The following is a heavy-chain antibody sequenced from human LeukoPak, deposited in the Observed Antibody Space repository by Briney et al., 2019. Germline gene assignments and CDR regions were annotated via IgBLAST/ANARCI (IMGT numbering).Heavy chain of an antibody. CDR3: AKGGEDTGTPRFKMVRGFYYFDY. CDR2: ISGSGGST. D-gene: IGHD3-10*01. J-gene: IGHJ4*02. CDR1: GFTFSTYA. Sequence: GGSLRLSCAASGFTFSTYAMSWVRQAPGKGLEWVSLISGSGGSTYFADSVKGRFTISRDNSKNTLYLQMNSRRAEDTAVYYCAKGGEDTGTPRFKMVRGFYYFDYWGQGTLVTVAS. V-gene: IGHV3-23*01.